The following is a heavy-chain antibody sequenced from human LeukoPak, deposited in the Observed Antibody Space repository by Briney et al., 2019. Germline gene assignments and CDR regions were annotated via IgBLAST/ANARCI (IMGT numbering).Heavy chain of an antibody. CDR1: GFTFSNYA. D-gene: IGHD3-10*01. CDR2: ISSNGVST. Sequence: GGSLRLSCAASGFTFSNYAMHWVRQAPGKGLEYVSAISSNGVSTYYANSVKGRFTISRDNSKNTLYLQMGSLRPEDMAVYYCATNTSYGSGTLDYWGQGTLVTVSS. V-gene: IGHV3-64*01. CDR3: ATNTSYGSGTLDY. J-gene: IGHJ4*02.